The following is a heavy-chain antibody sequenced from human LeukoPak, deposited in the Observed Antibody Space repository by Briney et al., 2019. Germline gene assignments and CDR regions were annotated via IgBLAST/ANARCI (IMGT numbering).Heavy chain of an antibody. V-gene: IGHV3-23*01. CDR1: GYTFSSYS. Sequence: GGSLRLSCAASGYTFSSYSMNWVRQAPGKGLEWVSAISGSGGSTYYADSVKGRFTISRDNSKNTLYLQMNSLRAEDTAVYYCAKGDNYYGSGSKLHWGQGTLVTVSS. J-gene: IGHJ4*02. CDR2: ISGSGGST. CDR3: AKGDNYYGSGSKLH. D-gene: IGHD3-10*01.